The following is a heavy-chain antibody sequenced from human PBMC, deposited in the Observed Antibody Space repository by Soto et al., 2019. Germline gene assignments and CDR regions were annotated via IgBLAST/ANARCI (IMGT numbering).Heavy chain of an antibody. J-gene: IGHJ5*02. CDR2: IYYSGST. CDR3: ARGQRITIFGVVMTEDWFAP. Sequence: SETLSLTCTVSGGSISSGGYYWSWIRQHPGKGLEWIGYIYYSGSTYYNPSLKSRVTISVDTSKNQFSLKLSSVTAADTAVYYCARGQRITIFGVVMTEDWFAPRGQGTLVTVSS. CDR1: GGSISSGGYY. V-gene: IGHV4-31*03. D-gene: IGHD3-3*01.